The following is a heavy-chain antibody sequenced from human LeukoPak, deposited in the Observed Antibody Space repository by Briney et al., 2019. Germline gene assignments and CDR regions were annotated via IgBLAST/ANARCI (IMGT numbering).Heavy chain of an antibody. J-gene: IGHJ6*03. V-gene: IGHV1-69*05. CDR2: IIPIFGTA. D-gene: IGHD5-18*01. Sequence: AASVRVSCKASGGTFSSYAISWVRQAPGQGLEWMGGIIPIFGTANYAQKFQGRVTITTDESTSTAYMELSSLRAEDTAVYYCPRGVVRLWLAASSYYYYYMDVWGKGTTVTVSS. CDR3: PRGVVRLWLAASSYYYYYMDV. CDR1: GGTFSSYA.